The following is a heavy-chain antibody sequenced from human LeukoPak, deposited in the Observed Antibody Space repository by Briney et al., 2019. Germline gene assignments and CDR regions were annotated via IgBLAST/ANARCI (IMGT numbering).Heavy chain of an antibody. CDR3: ARGFGRWFGGSGSYNWFDP. J-gene: IGHJ5*02. CDR2: INHSGST. V-gene: IGHV4-34*01. Sequence: SETLSLNCAVYGGSFSGYYWSWIRQPPGKGLEWIGEINHSGSTNYNPSLKSRVTISVDTSKNQFSLKLSSVTAADTAVYYCARGFGRWFGGSGSYNWFDPWGQGTLVTVSS. CDR1: GGSFSGYY. D-gene: IGHD3-10*01.